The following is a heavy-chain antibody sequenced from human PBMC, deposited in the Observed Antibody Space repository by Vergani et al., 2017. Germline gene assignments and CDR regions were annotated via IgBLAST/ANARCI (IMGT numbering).Heavy chain of an antibody. D-gene: IGHD3-22*01. CDR3: AXARYYYDSSGTWRYFDY. CDR2: IYYSGST. CDR1: GGSISSSSYY. V-gene: IGHV4-39*07. Sequence: QLQLQESGPGLVKPSETLSLTCTVSGGSISSSSYYWCWIRQPPGKGLEWIGSIYYSGSTYYNPSLKSRVTISVDTSKNQFSLKLSSVTAADTAVYYCAXARYYYDSSGTWRYFDYWGQGTLVTVSS. J-gene: IGHJ4*02.